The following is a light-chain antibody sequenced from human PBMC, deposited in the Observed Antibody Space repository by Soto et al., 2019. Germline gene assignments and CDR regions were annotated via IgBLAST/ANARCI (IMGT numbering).Light chain of an antibody. CDR3: SSYKSSTRHV. J-gene: IGLJ1*01. CDR1: SSDVGGYNY. CDR2: DVS. V-gene: IGLV2-14*01. Sequence: QSVLTQPASVSGSPGQSITISCTGTSSDVGGYNYVSWYQQHPGKAPKLMIYDVSNRPSGVSNRFSGSKSGNTASLTTSGLQAEDEAAYYCSSYKSSTRHVFGTGTKVTVL.